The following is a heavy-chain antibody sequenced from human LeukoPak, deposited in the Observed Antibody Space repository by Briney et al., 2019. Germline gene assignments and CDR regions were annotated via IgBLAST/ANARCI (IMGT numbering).Heavy chain of an antibody. J-gene: IGHJ4*02. CDR2: ISWDGGST. CDR3: ARGTTVTSFDY. CDR1: GFTFDDYT. V-gene: IGHV3-43*01. Sequence: GGSLRLSCAASGFTFDDYTMHWVRQAPGKGLEWVSLISWDGGSTYYADSVKGRFTISRDNSKNSLYLQMNSLRAEDTALYYCARGTTVTSFDYWGQGTLVTVSS. D-gene: IGHD4-17*01.